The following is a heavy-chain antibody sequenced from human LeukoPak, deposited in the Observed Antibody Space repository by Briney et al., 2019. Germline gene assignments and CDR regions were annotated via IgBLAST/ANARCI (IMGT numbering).Heavy chain of an antibody. V-gene: IGHV4-4*07. CDR1: GGSFDTDY. CDR2: IYTSGST. Sequence: SETLSLTCTVSGGSFDTDYWSWIRQPAGKGLEWIGHIYTSGSTNYNPSLTSRVTMSVDTSKNQFSLKLSSVTPADTAVYYCARVSRHGSLGPDDVFDVWGQGTRVTVSS. CDR3: ARVSRHGSLGPDDVFDV. J-gene: IGHJ3*01. D-gene: IGHD3-16*01.